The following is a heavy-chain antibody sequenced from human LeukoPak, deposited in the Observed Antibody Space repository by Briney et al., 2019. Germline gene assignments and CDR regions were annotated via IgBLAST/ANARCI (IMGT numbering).Heavy chain of an antibody. D-gene: IGHD5-18*01. V-gene: IGHV3-30-3*01. CDR2: ISYDGSNK. J-gene: IGHJ4*02. Sequence: GRSLRLSCAASGFTFSSYAMHWVRQAPGKGLEWVAVISYDGSNKYYADSVKGRFTISRDSSRNTLYLQMNSLRAEDTAVYYCARDAAVDTAMIWGQGTLVTVSS. CDR3: ARDAAVDTAMI. CDR1: GFTFSSYA.